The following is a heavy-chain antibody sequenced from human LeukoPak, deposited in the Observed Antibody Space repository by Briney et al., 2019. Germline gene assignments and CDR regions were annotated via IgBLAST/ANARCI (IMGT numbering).Heavy chain of an antibody. J-gene: IGHJ5*02. D-gene: IGHD2-8*01. CDR3: ARDAVLMVYAMRWFDP. CDR1: GFSFSSYS. V-gene: IGHV3-21*01. CDR2: ISDSGSYI. Sequence: GGSLRLSCVASGFSFSSYSINWVRQSPGKGLEWVSSISDSGSYIHYADSAKGRFTISRDNAKNSLYLQMNSLRAEDTAVYYCARDAVLMVYAMRWFDPWGQGTLVTVSS.